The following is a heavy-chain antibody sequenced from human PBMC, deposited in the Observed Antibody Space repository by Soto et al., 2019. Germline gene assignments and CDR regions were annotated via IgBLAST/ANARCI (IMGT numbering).Heavy chain of an antibody. CDR1: GFIFSTYG. V-gene: IGHV3-33*01. J-gene: IGHJ4*02. Sequence: QVQVVESGGGVVQPGRSLRLSCAASGFIFSTYGMHWVRQAPGKGLEWVAVIWYDGSNKYYADSVKGRFTISRDNSKNTLYLQMNSLRAEDTAVYYWARDREGVGAIFDYWGQGTLVSVSS. CDR3: ARDREGVGAIFDY. CDR2: IWYDGSNK. D-gene: IGHD1-26*01.